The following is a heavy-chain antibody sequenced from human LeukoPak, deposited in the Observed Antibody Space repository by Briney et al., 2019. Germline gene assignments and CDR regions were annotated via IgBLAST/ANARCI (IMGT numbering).Heavy chain of an antibody. Sequence: SETLSLTCTVSGGSISSYYWSWIRQPAGKGLEWIGRIYTSGSTNYNPSLKSRVTISVDTSKNQFSLKLSSVTAADTAVYYCARLPRGDYGDYIDYYGMDVWGQGTTVTVSS. V-gene: IGHV4-4*07. CDR2: IYTSGST. CDR3: ARLPRGDYGDYIDYYGMDV. CDR1: GGSISSYY. D-gene: IGHD4-17*01. J-gene: IGHJ6*02.